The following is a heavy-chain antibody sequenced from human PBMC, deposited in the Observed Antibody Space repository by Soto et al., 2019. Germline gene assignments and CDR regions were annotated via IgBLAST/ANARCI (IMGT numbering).Heavy chain of an antibody. J-gene: IGHJ5*02. Sequence: PSETLSLTCTVSGGSISSGGYYWSWIRQHPGKGLEWIGYIYYSGSTYYNPSLKSRVTISVDTSKNQFSLKLSSVTAADTAVYYCAREIVVVVAATYNWFDPWGQGTLVTVSS. V-gene: IGHV4-31*03. CDR3: AREIVVVVAATYNWFDP. D-gene: IGHD2-15*01. CDR2: IYYSGST. CDR1: GGSISSGGYY.